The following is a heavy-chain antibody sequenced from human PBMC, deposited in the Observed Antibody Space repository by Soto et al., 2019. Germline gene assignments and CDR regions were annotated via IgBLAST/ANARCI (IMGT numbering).Heavy chain of an antibody. CDR2: INHSGST. CDR3: VISDYRSHIVF. J-gene: IGHJ4*02. D-gene: IGHD2-15*01. CDR1: GGSFSGYY. Sequence: SETLSLTCAVYGGSFSGYYWSWIRQPPRKGLEWIGEINHSGSTNYNPSLKSRVTISVDTSKNQFSLKLSSVTAADTAVYYCVISDYRSHIVFWCQGILVTLFS. V-gene: IGHV4-34*01.